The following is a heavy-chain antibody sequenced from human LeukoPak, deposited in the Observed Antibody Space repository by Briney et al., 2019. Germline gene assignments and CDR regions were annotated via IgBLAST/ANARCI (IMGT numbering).Heavy chain of an antibody. J-gene: IGHJ4*02. D-gene: IGHD4-17*01. CDR3: ARGGPDDYGDYGGNYFDY. V-gene: IGHV3-30-3*01. CDR2: ISYDGSNK. CDR1: GFTFSSYA. Sequence: GGSLRLSCAASGFTFSSYAMHWVRQAPGKGLEWVAVISYDGSNKYYADSVKGRFTISRDNSKNTLYLQMNSLRAEDTAVYYCARGGPDDYGDYGGNYFDYWGQGTLVTVSS.